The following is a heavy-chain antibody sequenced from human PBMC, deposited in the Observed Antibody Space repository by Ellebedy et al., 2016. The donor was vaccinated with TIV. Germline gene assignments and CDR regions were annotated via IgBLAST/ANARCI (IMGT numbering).Heavy chain of an antibody. Sequence: SETLSLXCTVSRDSLNSAEYYWSWIRQPPGKGLEWIGFIYYTGSADYNPSLKSRVNLSVDTSSNQFSLRLDSVTVADTAVYYCARMDVVVAADTWGHAFDIWGQGTMVVVSS. CDR1: RDSLNSAEYY. CDR3: ARMDVVVAADTWGHAFDI. V-gene: IGHV4-30-4*01. D-gene: IGHD2-15*01. J-gene: IGHJ3*02. CDR2: IYYTGSA.